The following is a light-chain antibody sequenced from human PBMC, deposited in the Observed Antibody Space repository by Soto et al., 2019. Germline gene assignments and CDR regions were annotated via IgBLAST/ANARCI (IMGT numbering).Light chain of an antibody. CDR2: SNK. Sequence: QSVLTQPPSASGTPGQRVTISCSGSSSNIGSNNVNWYQQHPGTAPQLLIYSNKQRPSGVPDRFSGSKSGTSASLAISGLQAEDEADYYCAAWDDSLNGHVVFGGGTKLTVL. J-gene: IGLJ2*01. CDR3: AAWDDSLNGHVV. CDR1: SSNIGSNN. V-gene: IGLV1-44*01.